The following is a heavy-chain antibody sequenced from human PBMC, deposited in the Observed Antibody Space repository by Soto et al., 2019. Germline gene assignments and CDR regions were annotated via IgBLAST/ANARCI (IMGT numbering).Heavy chain of an antibody. J-gene: IGHJ4*02. D-gene: IGHD1-1*01. V-gene: IGHV4-59*01. CDR3: ARARLVGLTTWDYFDY. CDR2: FSDSGST. Sequence: SETLSLTCNVSGVTIRNYYWNWVRQPPGKRLEWIGYFSDSGSTKDKPSRMSPVTRYADMYKNQVHLKVKSVADADTAIYYCARARLVGLTTWDYFDYWGQGTLVTVSS. CDR1: GVTIRNYY.